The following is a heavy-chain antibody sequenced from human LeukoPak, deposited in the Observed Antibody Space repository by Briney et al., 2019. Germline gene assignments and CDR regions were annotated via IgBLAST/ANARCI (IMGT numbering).Heavy chain of an antibody. D-gene: IGHD5-18*01. J-gene: IGHJ4*02. CDR1: GGSISSSSYY. CDR2: IYYSGST. Sequence: PSQTLSLTCTVSGGSISSSSYYWGWIRQPPGKGLEWIGSIYYSGSTYYNPSLKSRVTISVDTSKNQFSLKLSSVTAADTAVYYCARGHGYSYGYFGYWGQGTLVTVSS. V-gene: IGHV4-39*07. CDR3: ARGHGYSYGYFGY.